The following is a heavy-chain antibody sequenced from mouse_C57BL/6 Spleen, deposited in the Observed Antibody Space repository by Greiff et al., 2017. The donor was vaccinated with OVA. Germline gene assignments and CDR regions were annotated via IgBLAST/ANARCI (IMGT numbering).Heavy chain of an antibody. V-gene: IGHV5-4*03. CDR1: GFTFSSYA. CDR3: ARGRTYSNYEGFAY. CDR2: ISDGGSYT. J-gene: IGHJ3*01. Sequence: DVKLVESGGGLVKPGGSLKLSCAASGFTFSSYAMSWVRQTPEKRLEWVATISDGGSYTYYPDNVKGRFTISRDNAKNNLYLQMSHLKSEDTAMYYCARGRTYSNYEGFAYWGQGTLVTVSA. D-gene: IGHD2-5*01.